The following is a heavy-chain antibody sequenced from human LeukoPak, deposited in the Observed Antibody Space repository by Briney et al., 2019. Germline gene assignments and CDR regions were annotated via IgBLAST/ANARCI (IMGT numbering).Heavy chain of an antibody. D-gene: IGHD6-13*01. V-gene: IGHV3-30*18. CDR3: AKVSGYSSSWTDYYYYGMDV. CDR1: GFTFSSYG. J-gene: IGHJ6*02. Sequence: GGSLRLSCAASGFTFSSYGMHWVRQAPGKGLEWVAVISYDGSNKYYADSVKGRFTTSRDNSKNTLYLQMNSLRAEDTAVYYCAKVSGYSSSWTDYYYYGMDVWGQGTTVTVSS. CDR2: ISYDGSNK.